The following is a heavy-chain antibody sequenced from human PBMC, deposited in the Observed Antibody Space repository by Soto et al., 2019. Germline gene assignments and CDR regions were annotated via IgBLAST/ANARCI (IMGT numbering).Heavy chain of an antibody. D-gene: IGHD4-4*01. CDR2: IYSGGST. V-gene: IGHV3-53*02. CDR3: ASSLQHFTRWTGTRDGIDV. Sequence: EVQLVETGGGLIQPGGSLRLSCAASGFTVSSNYMSWVRQAPGKGLEWVSVIYSGGSTYYADSVKGRCTITSENSKNTLYLQMNSMRAEDTAVYYCASSLQHFTRWTGTRDGIDVWGQGTTVTVSS. CDR1: GFTVSSNY. J-gene: IGHJ6*02.